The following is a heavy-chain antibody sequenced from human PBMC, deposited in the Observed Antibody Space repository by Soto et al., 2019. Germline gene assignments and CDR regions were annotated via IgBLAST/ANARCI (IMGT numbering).Heavy chain of an antibody. J-gene: IGHJ4*02. CDR3: ARDPLPYGGKTPFDH. Sequence: EVRLVESGGGLIQPGGSLRLSCAASGFTFGSNSINWVRQAPGKGLEWVSYISGSGTTIYYAESVKGRFTISRDNAKKSLYLQLNSLRDEDTAIYYCARDPLPYGGKTPFDHGGQGTLVTVSS. V-gene: IGHV3-48*02. D-gene: IGHD4-17*01. CDR1: GFTFGSNS. CDR2: ISGSGTTI.